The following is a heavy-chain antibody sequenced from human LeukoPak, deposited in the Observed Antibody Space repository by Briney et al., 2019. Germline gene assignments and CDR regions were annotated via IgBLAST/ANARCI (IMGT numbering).Heavy chain of an antibody. J-gene: IGHJ3*02. CDR3: AREGQWLGVSSRDAFDI. V-gene: IGHV4-4*07. CDR2: IYTSGST. D-gene: IGHD6-19*01. Sequence: SETLSLTCTVSGGSISSYFWSWIRQPAGKGLEWIGRIYTSGSTNYNPSIKSRVTMPVDTSKNQSSRMLSSVAAAERAVYSFAREGQWLGVSSRDAFDIWGQGTMVTVSS. CDR1: GGSISSYF.